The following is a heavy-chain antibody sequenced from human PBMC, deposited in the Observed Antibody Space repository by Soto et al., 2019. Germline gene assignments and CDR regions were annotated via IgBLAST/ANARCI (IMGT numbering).Heavy chain of an antibody. CDR3: ARGDESFDWLLPLDY. J-gene: IGHJ4*02. V-gene: IGHV1-18*01. D-gene: IGHD3-9*01. Sequence: QVQLVQSGAAVKKPGASVKVSCKASGYTFSTYGISWVRQAPGQGLEGMGWISVYNGNTNYAQKVQARVTMTTDIATRTAYMELRGLRSDDTAVYYCARGDESFDWLLPLDYRGQGTLFTVSS. CDR1: GYTFSTYG. CDR2: ISVYNGNT.